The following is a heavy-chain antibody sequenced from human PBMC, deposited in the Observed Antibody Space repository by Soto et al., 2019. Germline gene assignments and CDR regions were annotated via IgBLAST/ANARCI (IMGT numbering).Heavy chain of an antibody. CDR2: IYPGDSDT. CDR1: GYSFTSYW. J-gene: IGHJ5*02. V-gene: IGHV5-51*01. CDR3: PRKQYDIVTRYPNWFDP. Sequence: GESLKISCKGSGYSFTSYWIGWVRQMPGKGLEWMGIIYPGDSDTRYSPSFQGQVTISADKSISTAYLQWSSLKASDTAMYYCPRKQYDIVTRYPNWFDPWGQGGLVTHSS. D-gene: IGHD3-9*01.